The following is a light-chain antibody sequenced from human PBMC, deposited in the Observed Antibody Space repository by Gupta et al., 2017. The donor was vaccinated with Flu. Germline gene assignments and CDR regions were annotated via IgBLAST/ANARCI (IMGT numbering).Light chain of an antibody. Sequence: EIVMTQSPATVYVSPGESATLSCRASQSVSSNLAWYQQKPGQAPRLLIYGASTRASGIPARFGGSGSGTEFTLTISRLQSEDVAVYYCQQYHNWPLTFGPGTKVDIK. J-gene: IGKJ3*01. CDR2: GAS. CDR1: QSVSSN. CDR3: QQYHNWPLT. V-gene: IGKV3-15*01.